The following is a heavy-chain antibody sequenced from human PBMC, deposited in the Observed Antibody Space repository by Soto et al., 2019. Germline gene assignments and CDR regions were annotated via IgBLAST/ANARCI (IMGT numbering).Heavy chain of an antibody. CDR3: AGDLQKSYYYYGREV. J-gene: IGHJ6*02. V-gene: IGHV4-61*01. CDR1: GGSVSSGSYY. CDR2: IYYSRST. Sequence: PSETLSLTCTVSGGSVSSGSYYWSWIRQPPGKGLEWIGYIYYSRSTNYNPSLQSRVTISVDTSKSQFSLKLSSVTAADTAVYYCAGDLQKSYYYYGREVWGQGTTVTVSS.